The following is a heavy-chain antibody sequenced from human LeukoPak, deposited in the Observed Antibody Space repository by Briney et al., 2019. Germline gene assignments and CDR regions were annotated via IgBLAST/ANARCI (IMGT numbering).Heavy chain of an antibody. J-gene: IGHJ4*02. CDR2: ISYGGDYA. CDR1: GFTFSTFA. V-gene: IGHV3-23*01. CDR3: AKSITMIVVVITNDY. D-gene: IGHD3-22*01. Sequence: GGSLRLSCAASGFTFSTFAMSWVRQAPGKGLEWVSGISYGGDYAYYADSVKGRFTISRDNSRNTLSLQMNSLRAEDTAIYYCAKSITMIVVVITNDYWGQGTLVTVSS.